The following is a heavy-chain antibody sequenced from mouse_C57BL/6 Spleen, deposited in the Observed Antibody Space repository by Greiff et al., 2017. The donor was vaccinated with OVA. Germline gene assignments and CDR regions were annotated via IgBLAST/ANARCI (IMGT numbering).Heavy chain of an antibody. Sequence: QVQLQQPGAELVQPGASVQLSCKASGYTFTSYWMHWVKQRPGQCLEWIGMIHPNSGSTNYNEKFKSKATLTVDKSSSTAYMQLSSLTSEDSAVYYCARFVGLGDAWFAYWGQGTLVTVSA. CDR2: IHPNSGST. V-gene: IGHV1-64*01. CDR3: ARFVGLGDAWFAY. J-gene: IGHJ3*01. CDR1: GYTFTSYW.